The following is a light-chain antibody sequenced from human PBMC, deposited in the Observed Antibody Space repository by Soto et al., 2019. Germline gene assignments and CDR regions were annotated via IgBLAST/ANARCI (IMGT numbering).Light chain of an antibody. CDR2: EVI. CDR1: SSDVGGSNH. Sequence: LTQPASVSGSPGQSITVSCTGTSSDVGGSNHVAWYQQHPGKAPKLMVYEVIHRPSGVSNRFSGSKSGNTASLTISGLQAEDEADYYCISYISSSTSYVFGTGTKAPS. CDR3: ISYISSSTSYV. V-gene: IGLV2-14*01. J-gene: IGLJ1*01.